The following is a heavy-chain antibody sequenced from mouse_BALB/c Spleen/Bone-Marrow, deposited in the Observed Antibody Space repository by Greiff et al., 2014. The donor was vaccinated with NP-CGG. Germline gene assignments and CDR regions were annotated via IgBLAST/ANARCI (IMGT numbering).Heavy chain of an antibody. D-gene: IGHD1-3*01. Sequence: QAQLQQSGPELVKPGASVRISCKASGYTFTSYYIHWVKQRPGQGLEWIGWIYPGNVNTKYNEKFKVKATLTADKSSSTAYMQLSSLTSEDSAVYFCARLKWAMDYWGQGTSVTVSS. CDR2: IYPGNVNT. J-gene: IGHJ4*01. CDR3: ARLKWAMDY. V-gene: IGHV1S56*01. CDR1: GYTFTSYY.